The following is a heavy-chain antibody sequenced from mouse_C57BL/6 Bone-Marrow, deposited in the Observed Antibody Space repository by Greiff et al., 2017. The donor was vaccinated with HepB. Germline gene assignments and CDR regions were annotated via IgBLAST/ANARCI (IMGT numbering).Heavy chain of an antibody. D-gene: IGHD1-1*01. J-gene: IGHJ2*01. CDR2: IYPGNSDT. Sequence: VQLQQSGTVLARPGASVKMSCKTSGYTFTSYWMHWVKQRPGQGLEWIGAIYPGNSDTSYNQKFKGKAKLTAVTSASTAYMELSSLTNEDSAVYYCTRESSITTVVPDYWGQGTTLTVSS. V-gene: IGHV1-5*01. CDR3: TRESSITTVVPDY. CDR1: GYTFTSYW.